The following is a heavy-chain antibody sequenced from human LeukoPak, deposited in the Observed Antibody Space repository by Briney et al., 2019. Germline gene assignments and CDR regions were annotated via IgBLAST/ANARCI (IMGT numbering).Heavy chain of an antibody. CDR3: ASARFDY. V-gene: IGHV3-21*01. Sequence: GGSLRLSCAASGFTFSSYAMNWVRQTPGKGLEWVASITSGSANKYHADSLRGRFTISRDDASNSLLLQMNSLRAEDTAVYYCASARFDYWGQGTLVTVSS. J-gene: IGHJ4*02. CDR1: GFTFSSYA. CDR2: ITSGSANK.